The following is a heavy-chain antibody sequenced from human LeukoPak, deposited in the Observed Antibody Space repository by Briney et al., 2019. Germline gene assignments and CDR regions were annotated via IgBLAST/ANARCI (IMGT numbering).Heavy chain of an antibody. CDR2: ISGGGDYT. CDR3: AKVLATGYYYDS. CDR1: GFTFIAFA. J-gene: IGHJ5*01. D-gene: IGHD3-22*01. Sequence: PGGSLRLSCVASGFTFIAFAMLWVRQAPGKGLEWVSSISGGGDYTHYTDSVKGRFTISRDNSRNTVYLQMNSLRAEDTALYYCAKVLATGYYYDSWGQGTLVIVSS. V-gene: IGHV3-23*01.